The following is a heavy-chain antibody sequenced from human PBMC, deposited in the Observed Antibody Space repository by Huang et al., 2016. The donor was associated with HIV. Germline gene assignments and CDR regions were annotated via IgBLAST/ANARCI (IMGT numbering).Heavy chain of an antibody. V-gene: IGHV5-51*01. CDR3: ARRFSSSSGYFDY. D-gene: IGHD6-6*01. Sequence: VQLVQSGAEVKKPGESLKISCKGSGYSFSSYWIAWVRQMPGKGLEWVGIIFPDDSETTYSPSVEGQVTISADKSIGTAYLQWSSLKASDTAMYYCARRFSSSSGYFDYWGQGSLVTVSS. CDR1: GYSFSSYW. CDR2: IFPDDSET. J-gene: IGHJ4*02.